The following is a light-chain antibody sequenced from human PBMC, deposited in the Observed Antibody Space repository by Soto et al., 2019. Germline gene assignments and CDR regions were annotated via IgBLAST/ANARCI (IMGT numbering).Light chain of an antibody. Sequence: QSALTQPASVSGSPGQSITISCTGTSSDVGGYNYVSWYQQHPGKAPKLMIYDVINRPSGVSSRFSGSKTGNTASLTISVLQGEDEADYYCSSYTSSNTVVFGGGTKVTV. CDR3: SSYTSSNTVV. CDR2: DVI. CDR1: SSDVGGYNY. J-gene: IGLJ3*02. V-gene: IGLV2-14*01.